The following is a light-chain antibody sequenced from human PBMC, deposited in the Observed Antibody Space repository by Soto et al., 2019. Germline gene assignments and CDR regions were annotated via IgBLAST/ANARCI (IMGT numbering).Light chain of an antibody. V-gene: IGKV3-20*01. Sequence: IVLTQSPGTLSLSPGERATLSCRASQDLNTRYSAWYQQKRGQPPSLLIFATSTRASGIPDRFSGSGSGRDFTLTISRLEPEGSSVYFCQQYDTSARYSFGQGTSLDIK. CDR3: QQYDTSARYS. CDR1: QDLNTRY. J-gene: IGKJ2*03. CDR2: ATS.